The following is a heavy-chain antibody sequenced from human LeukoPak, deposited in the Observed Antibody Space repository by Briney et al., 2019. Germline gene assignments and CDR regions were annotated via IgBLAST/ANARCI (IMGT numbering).Heavy chain of an antibody. CDR2: IYHSGST. D-gene: IGHD4-17*01. CDR1: GGSISSGGYS. V-gene: IGHV4-30-2*01. J-gene: IGHJ4*02. Sequence: SETLSLTCAVSGGSISSGGYSWSWIRQPPGKGLEWIGYIYHSGSTYYNPSPKSRVTISVDRSKNQFSLKLSSVTAADTAVYYCARYGSDYPMDYWGQGTLVTVSS. CDR3: ARYGSDYPMDY.